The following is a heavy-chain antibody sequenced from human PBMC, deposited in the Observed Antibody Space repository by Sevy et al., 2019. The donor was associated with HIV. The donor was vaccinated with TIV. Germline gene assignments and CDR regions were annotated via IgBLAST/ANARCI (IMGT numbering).Heavy chain of an antibody. CDR2: ISGSGGST. D-gene: IGHD3-3*01. Sequence: GGSLRLSCAASGFTFSSYAMSWVRQAPGKGLEWVSAISGSGGSTYYADSVKGRFTISRDNSKNTLYLQMNSLRAEDTAVYYCAKGWGYDFWSGLLGFAFDIWGQGTMVTVSS. V-gene: IGHV3-23*01. J-gene: IGHJ3*02. CDR3: AKGWGYDFWSGLLGFAFDI. CDR1: GFTFSSYA.